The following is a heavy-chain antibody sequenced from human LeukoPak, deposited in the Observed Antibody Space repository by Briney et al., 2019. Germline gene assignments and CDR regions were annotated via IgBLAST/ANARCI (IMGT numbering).Heavy chain of an antibody. CDR1: GFTFSSYS. CDR3: ARDESISYYDFWSGPEGY. CDR2: ISYDGSNK. J-gene: IGHJ4*02. V-gene: IGHV3-30*03. Sequence: GGSLRLSCAASGFTFSSYSMNWVRQAPGKGLEWVAVISYDGSNKYYADSVKGRFTISRDNSKNTLYLQMNSLRAEDTAVYYCARDESISYYDFWSGPEGYWGQGTLVTVST. D-gene: IGHD3-3*01.